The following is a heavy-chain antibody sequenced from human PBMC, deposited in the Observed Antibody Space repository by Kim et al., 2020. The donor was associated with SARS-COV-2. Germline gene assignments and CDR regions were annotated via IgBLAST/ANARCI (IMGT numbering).Heavy chain of an antibody. J-gene: IGHJ4*02. Sequence: GGSLRLSCAASGITFSNYSMNWLRQAPGKGLEWVSYISPSSGTIYYADSVKGRFTISRDNAKNSLYLQMNSLRDEDTAVYYCARERAIVGSSWYFDYWGQGTLVTVSS. CDR1: GITFSNYS. V-gene: IGHV3-48*02. CDR2: ISPSSGTI. D-gene: IGHD1-26*01. CDR3: ARERAIVGSSWYFDY.